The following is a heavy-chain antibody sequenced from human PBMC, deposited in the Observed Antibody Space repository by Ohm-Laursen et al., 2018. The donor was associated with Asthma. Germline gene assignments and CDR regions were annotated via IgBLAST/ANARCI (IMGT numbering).Heavy chain of an antibody. D-gene: IGHD1-26*01. Sequence: SLRLSCTASGFTFSSFAMSWVRQAPGKGLEWVSTISGSAGSTYYADSVKGRLTISRDNSKNTLYLQMNSLRAEDTAVYYCARDFEWEGFDYWGQGTLVTVSS. V-gene: IGHV3-23*01. CDR3: ARDFEWEGFDY. CDR2: ISGSAGST. J-gene: IGHJ4*02. CDR1: GFTFSSFA.